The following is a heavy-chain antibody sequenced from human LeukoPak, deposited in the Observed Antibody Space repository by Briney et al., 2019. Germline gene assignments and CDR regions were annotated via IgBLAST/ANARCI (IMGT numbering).Heavy chain of an antibody. Sequence: GASVTVSCKASGGTFSSYAISWVRQAPGQGLEWTGRIIPIFGIANYAQKFQGRVTITADKSTSTAYMELSSLRSEDTAVYYCARVSGIAAAGWFDPWGQGTLVTVSS. CDR3: ARVSGIAAAGWFDP. CDR1: GGTFSSYA. D-gene: IGHD6-13*01. CDR2: IIPIFGIA. V-gene: IGHV1-69*04. J-gene: IGHJ5*02.